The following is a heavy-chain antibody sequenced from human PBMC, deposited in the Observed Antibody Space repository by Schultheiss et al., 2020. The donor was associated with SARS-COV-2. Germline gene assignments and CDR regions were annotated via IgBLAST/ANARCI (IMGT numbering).Heavy chain of an antibody. D-gene: IGHD6-19*01. V-gene: IGHV4-59*12. J-gene: IGHJ4*02. Sequence: SETLSLTCTVSGGSISSYYWSWIRQPAGKGLEWIGEIYHSGSTNYNPSLKSRVTISIDKSKNQFSLKLTSVTAADTAVYYCASPIAVAGGFDYWGQGTLVTVSS. CDR1: GGSISSYY. CDR3: ASPIAVAGGFDY. CDR2: IYHSGST.